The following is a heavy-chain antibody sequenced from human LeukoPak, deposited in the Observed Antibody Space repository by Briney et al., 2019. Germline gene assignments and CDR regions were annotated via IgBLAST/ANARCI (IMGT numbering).Heavy chain of an antibody. D-gene: IGHD4-17*01. CDR1: GGSFSGYY. Sequence: SGTLSLTCAVYGGSFSGYYWSWIRQPPGKGLEWIGEINHSGSTTYNPSLKSRVTISVDTSKNQFSLKLSSVTAADTAVYYCARTTVTTSGAFDIWGQGTMVTVSS. CDR3: ARTTVTTSGAFDI. J-gene: IGHJ3*02. CDR2: INHSGST. V-gene: IGHV4-34*01.